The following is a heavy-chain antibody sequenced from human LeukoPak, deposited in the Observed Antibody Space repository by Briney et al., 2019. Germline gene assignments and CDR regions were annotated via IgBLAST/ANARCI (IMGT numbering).Heavy chain of an antibody. D-gene: IGHD3-16*01. V-gene: IGHV3-23*01. CDR1: GFTFSNYA. J-gene: IGHJ4*02. CDR3: ASRGTG. CDR2: IRTSSSGGST. Sequence: GDSRRLSCAGSGFTFSNYAMSWVRQAPGKGLEWVSSIRTSSSGGSTYYADSVKGRFTISRDNSKSTLYLQMNSLRAGDTAVYYCASRGTGWGQGTLVAVSS.